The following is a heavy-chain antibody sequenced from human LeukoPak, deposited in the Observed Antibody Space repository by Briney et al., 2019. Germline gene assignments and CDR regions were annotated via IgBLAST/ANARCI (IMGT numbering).Heavy chain of an antibody. J-gene: IGHJ3*02. Sequence: GGSLRLSCAASGFTFSSYSMNWVRQAPGKGLEWVSYISSSSSTIYYADSVKGRFTISRDNAKNSLYLQMNSLRAEDTAVYYCARRSDIRVRTGGPGAFDIWGQGTMVTVSS. CDR2: ISSSSSTI. D-gene: IGHD1-14*01. CDR3: ARRSDIRVRTGGPGAFDI. CDR1: GFTFSSYS. V-gene: IGHV3-48*04.